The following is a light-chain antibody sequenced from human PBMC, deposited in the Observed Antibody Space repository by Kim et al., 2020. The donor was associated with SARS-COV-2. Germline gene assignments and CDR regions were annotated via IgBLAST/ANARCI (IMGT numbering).Light chain of an antibody. J-gene: IGKJ5*01. Sequence: PGESATLSCRASQSVNNYLAWYQQKPGQPPRLLIYDASRWATGIPARFRGSGSVTDFTLTISSLEPEDFAVYYCQQRRNWPLTFGQGTRLEIK. CDR2: DAS. V-gene: IGKV3-11*01. CDR3: QQRRNWPLT. CDR1: QSVNNY.